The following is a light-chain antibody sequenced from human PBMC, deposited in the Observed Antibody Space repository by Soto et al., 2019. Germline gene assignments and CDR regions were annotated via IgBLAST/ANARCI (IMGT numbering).Light chain of an antibody. CDR1: QTVRNNY. J-gene: IGKJ4*01. CDR2: DAS. V-gene: IGKV3-20*01. CDR3: QQFSSYPLT. Sequence: EFVLTQSPGTLSLSPRERATLSCRASQTVRNNYLAWYQQKPGQAPRLLIYDASSRATGIPDRFSGGGSGTDFTLTISRLEPKDFAVYYCQQFSSYPLTFGGGTKVDIK.